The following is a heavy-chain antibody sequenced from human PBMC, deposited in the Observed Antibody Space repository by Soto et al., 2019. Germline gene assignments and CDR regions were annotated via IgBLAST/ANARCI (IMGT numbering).Heavy chain of an antibody. Sequence: ETRSDTWVISSAAIVRLYPLGCFGVPPGKGLEWIGSLYHGGSKYYNPSLKSRATISVDTSKNKFSLKVTSVTAADTAVYFFSSYYATVHNMIDLLGQRTVVPISS. CDR3: SSYYATVHNMIDL. D-gene: IGHD4-17*01. CDR1: SAAIVRLYP. CDR2: LYHGGSK. V-gene: IGHV4-38-2*01. J-gene: IGHJ5*02.